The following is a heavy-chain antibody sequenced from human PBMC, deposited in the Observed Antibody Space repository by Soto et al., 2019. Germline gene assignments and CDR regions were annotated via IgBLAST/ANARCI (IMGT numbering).Heavy chain of an antibody. CDR2: IYSGGYT. Sequence: EVQLVESGGGLIQPGGSLRLSCAVSGFTVSNNYMSWVRQAPGKGLEGVSVIYSGGYTAYGDSVKGRFTISRDNSKNTLFLKIRGLGAEAPGVFYGANRRGGGGYWGQGTLVTVSS. CDR3: ANRRGGGGY. D-gene: IGHD3-10*01. V-gene: IGHV3-53*01. J-gene: IGHJ4*02. CDR1: GFTVSNNY.